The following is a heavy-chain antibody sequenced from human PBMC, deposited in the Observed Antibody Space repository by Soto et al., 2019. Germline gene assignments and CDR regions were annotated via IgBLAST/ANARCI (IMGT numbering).Heavy chain of an antibody. CDR1: GFSLTTSGMC. CDR2: IDWDDDK. V-gene: IGHV2-70*01. CDR3: ARKRKEHGESIDY. J-gene: IGHJ4*02. Sequence: SGPTLVNPTQTLTLTCTFSGFSLTTSGMCVSWIRQPPGKALEWLAPIDWDDDKYYNTSLKTRLTLSKETSKNQVVLEMTNMDPVDTATYYCARKRKEHGESIDYSGQGPLVTLS. D-gene: IGHD1-1*01.